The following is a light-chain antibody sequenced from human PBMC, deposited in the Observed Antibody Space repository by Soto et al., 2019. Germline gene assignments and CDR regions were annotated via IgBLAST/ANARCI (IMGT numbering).Light chain of an antibody. CDR1: QSISSW. CDR3: QQYNSYSWT. Sequence: DIPMTQSPSTLSASVGDRVTITCRASQSISSWLAWYQQKPGKAPRLLIYAASSLKRGAPSRFSGSGSGTEFTLTICSLQTDDFATYYCQQYNSYSWTFGQGTKVQSK. J-gene: IGKJ1*01. CDR2: AAS. V-gene: IGKV1-5*01.